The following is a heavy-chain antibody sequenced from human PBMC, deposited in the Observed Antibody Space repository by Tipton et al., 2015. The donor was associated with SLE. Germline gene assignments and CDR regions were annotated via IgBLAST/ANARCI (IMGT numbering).Heavy chain of an antibody. D-gene: IGHD6-19*01. CDR3: ARGRGAVAGRRYFDL. CDR1: GYSISSGYY. J-gene: IGHJ2*01. Sequence: TLSLTCAVSGYSISSGYYWGWIRQPPGKGLEWIGYIYYSGSTNYNPSLKSRVTISVDTSKNQFSLKLSSVTAADTAVYYCARGRGAVAGRRYFDLWGRGTLVTVSS. V-gene: IGHV4-38-2*01. CDR2: IYYSGST.